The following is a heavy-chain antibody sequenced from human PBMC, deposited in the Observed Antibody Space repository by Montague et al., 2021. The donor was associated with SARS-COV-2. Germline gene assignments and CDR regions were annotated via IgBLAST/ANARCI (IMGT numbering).Heavy chain of an antibody. Sequence: SETLSLTCTVSGGSISSSSYYWGWIRQPPGKGLEWIGSICYSGSTYYNPSLKSRVTISVDTSKNQFSLKLSSVTAADTAVYYCARSDLSVIVLVVYATRGGYFDFWGHGTLVTVSS. D-gene: IGHD2-8*02. CDR3: ARSDLSVIVLVVYATRGGYFDF. J-gene: IGHJ2*01. V-gene: IGHV4-39*07. CDR1: GGSISSSSYY. CDR2: ICYSGST.